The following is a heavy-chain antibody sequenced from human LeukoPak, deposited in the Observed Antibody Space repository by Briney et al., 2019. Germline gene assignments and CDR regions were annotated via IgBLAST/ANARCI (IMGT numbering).Heavy chain of an antibody. CDR2: IYSTGST. V-gene: IGHV4-4*07. CDR3: ARQIASAGTAGFDF. Sequence: SETLSLTCTVSGGSISSYYWSWIRQPAGKGLEWIGRIYSTGSTNYSPSLKSRVTMSVDTLKNQFSLRLRSVTAADTAVYYCARQIASAGTAGFDFWGQGALVTVSS. CDR1: GGSISSYY. J-gene: IGHJ4*02. D-gene: IGHD6-13*01.